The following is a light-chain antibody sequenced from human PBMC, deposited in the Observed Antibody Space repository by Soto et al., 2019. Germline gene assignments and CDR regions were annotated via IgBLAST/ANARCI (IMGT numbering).Light chain of an antibody. Sequence: DIQMTQSPSTLSASVGDRVTITCRASQSLSSWLAWYQQKPGKAPKLLIYDASSLESGVPSRFSGSGSGTEFTLTISHLQPDDFATYYCQQYNSYSVTFGQGTKLDIK. CDR2: DAS. V-gene: IGKV1-5*01. CDR1: QSLSSW. J-gene: IGKJ2*01. CDR3: QQYNSYSVT.